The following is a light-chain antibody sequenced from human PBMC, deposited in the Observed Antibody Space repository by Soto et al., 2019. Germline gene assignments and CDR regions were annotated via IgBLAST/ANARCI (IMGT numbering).Light chain of an antibody. CDR3: QQYFNWPPWT. V-gene: IGKV3-15*01. CDR2: GAS. J-gene: IGKJ1*01. Sequence: EIVMTQSPATLSVSPGERATLSCRASQSVSSTLAWYQQKPDQAPRLLIYGASTRATGIPARFSGSGSGTEFTLTISSLQSEDFAVYYCQQYFNWPPWTFGQGTKVEIK. CDR1: QSVSST.